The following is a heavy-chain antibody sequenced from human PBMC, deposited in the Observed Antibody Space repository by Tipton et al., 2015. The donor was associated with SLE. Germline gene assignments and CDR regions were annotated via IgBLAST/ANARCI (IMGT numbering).Heavy chain of an antibody. J-gene: IGHJ5*02. Sequence: SLRLSCAASGFTFSSYGMHWVRQAPGKGLEWVAFIRYDGSNKYYADSVKGRFTISRDNSKNTLYLQMNSLRAEDTAVYYCAKQGEGRNWNSWFDPWGQGTLVTVSS. V-gene: IGHV3-30*02. D-gene: IGHD1-7*01. CDR2: IRYDGSNK. CDR1: GFTFSSYG. CDR3: AKQGEGRNWNSWFDP.